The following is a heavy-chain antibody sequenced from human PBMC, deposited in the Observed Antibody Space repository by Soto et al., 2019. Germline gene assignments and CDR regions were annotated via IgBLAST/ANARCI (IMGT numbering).Heavy chain of an antibody. CDR1: GYTFTSYG. D-gene: IGHD3-9*01. CDR3: AKLKSSGTGTYYDILSGYRD. Sequence: QVQLIQSGAEVKKPGASVKVSCKASGYTFTSYGIAWVRQAPGQGLEWMGWISPYNGFTDSAQKFQGRVTMTTETSTSTAYMELRSLRSDDTAVYYCAKLKSSGTGTYYDILSGYRDWGQGTLGTVSS. J-gene: IGHJ4*02. CDR2: ISPYNGFT. V-gene: IGHV1-18*01.